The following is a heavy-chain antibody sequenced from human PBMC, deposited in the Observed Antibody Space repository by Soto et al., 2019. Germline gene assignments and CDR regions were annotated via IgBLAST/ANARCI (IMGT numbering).Heavy chain of an antibody. D-gene: IGHD3-22*01. CDR2: INPRGGRT. CDR3: ARDLADYYDYSNNPYNAFAI. Sequence: ASVKVSCKASGYTFTNYYMHWVRQAPGQGLEWMGMINPRGGRTTYPQKFQGRVTMTTDTSTSTVYMELSSLRSEDTAVYYCARDLADYYDYSNNPYNAFAIWGQGTMVTVSS. J-gene: IGHJ3*02. CDR1: GYTFTNYY. V-gene: IGHV1-46*03.